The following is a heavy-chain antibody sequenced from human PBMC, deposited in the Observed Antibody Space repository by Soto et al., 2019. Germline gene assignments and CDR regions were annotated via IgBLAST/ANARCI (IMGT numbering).Heavy chain of an antibody. J-gene: IGHJ1*01. CDR1: GYTFTSYG. Sequence: ASVKVSCKASGYTFTSYGISWVRQAPGQGLEWMGWISAYNGNTNYAQKLQGRVTMTTDTSTSKAYMELRSLRSDDTAVYYCARWYPPGGYSSGREYFQHWGQGTLVTVSS. CDR2: ISAYNGNT. D-gene: IGHD6-19*01. V-gene: IGHV1-18*01. CDR3: ARWYPPGGYSSGREYFQH.